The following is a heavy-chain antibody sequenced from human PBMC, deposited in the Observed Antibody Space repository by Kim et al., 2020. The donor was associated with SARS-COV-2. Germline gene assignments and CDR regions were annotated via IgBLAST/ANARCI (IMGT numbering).Heavy chain of an antibody. CDR1: GGSFSGYY. CDR3: ARGQLRYFDWSSDY. D-gene: IGHD3-9*01. V-gene: IGHV4-34*01. J-gene: IGHJ4*02. CDR2: INLSGST. Sequence: SETLSLTCAVYGGSFSGYYWSWIRQPPGKGLEWIGEINLSGSTNYNPSLKIRVTISVDTTKNQFSLKLSSVTAADTAVYYCARGQLRYFDWSSDYWGQGTLVTVSS.